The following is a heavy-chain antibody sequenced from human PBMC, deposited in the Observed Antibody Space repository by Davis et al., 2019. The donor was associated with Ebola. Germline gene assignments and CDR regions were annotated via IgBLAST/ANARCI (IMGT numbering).Heavy chain of an antibody. D-gene: IGHD3-3*01. J-gene: IGHJ6*02. Sequence: ASVKVSCKASGYTFTSYAMHWVRQAPGQRLEWMGWINAGNGNTNYAQNFQGRGTMTTDTSTSTAYMELRSLRFDDTAVYYCVTSYDFWSGHDDHGMDVWGQGTAVTVSS. CDR3: VTSYDFWSGHDDHGMDV. V-gene: IGHV1-3*01. CDR2: INAGNGNT. CDR1: GYTFTSYA.